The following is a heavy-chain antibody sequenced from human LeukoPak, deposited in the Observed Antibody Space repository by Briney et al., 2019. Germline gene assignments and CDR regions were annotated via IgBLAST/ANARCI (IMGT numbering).Heavy chain of an antibody. V-gene: IGHV4-38-2*01. D-gene: IGHD2-2*01. J-gene: IGHJ4*02. Sequence: PSETLSLTCAVSGYSISIVSYWGWIRQPPGKGLEWVGSIYHSGSTYYNPSLKSRLTISVDTSKNQFSLKLSSVTAADTAVYYGARVRDDIVVVPAAPPGGGGRYYFDYWGQGTLVTVSS. CDR2: IYHSGST. CDR3: ARVRDDIVVVPAAPPGGGGRYYFDY. CDR1: GYSISIVSY.